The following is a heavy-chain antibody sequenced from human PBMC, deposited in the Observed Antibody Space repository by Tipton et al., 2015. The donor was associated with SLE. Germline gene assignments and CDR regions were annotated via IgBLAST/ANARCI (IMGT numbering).Heavy chain of an antibody. CDR3: AKGGYYDGSAKGYFDY. CDR1: GLTFSSYG. Sequence: SLRLSCAASGLTFSSYGMHWVRQAPGKGLEWVAFIRYDGSSQYYADSVKGRFTISRDNSKSTLYLQMNSLRAEDTAVHYCAKGGYYDGSAKGYFDYWGQGTLVTVSS. D-gene: IGHD3-22*01. J-gene: IGHJ4*02. CDR2: IRYDGSSQ. V-gene: IGHV3-30*02.